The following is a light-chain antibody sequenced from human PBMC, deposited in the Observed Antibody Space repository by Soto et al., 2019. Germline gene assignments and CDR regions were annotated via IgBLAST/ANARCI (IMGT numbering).Light chain of an antibody. V-gene: IGKV1-5*01. CDR1: QSINNR. CDR2: DAT. J-gene: IGKJ1*01. Sequence: IQMTHCPSTLSASIGDRVTITCRASQSINNRLAWYQQMPGKHPNLQIYDATSSENGVPSRYRGSVADTEFSLTITSLQSEDVGVYYCHEHNTWPWTFGPGTKVDI. CDR3: HEHNTWPWT.